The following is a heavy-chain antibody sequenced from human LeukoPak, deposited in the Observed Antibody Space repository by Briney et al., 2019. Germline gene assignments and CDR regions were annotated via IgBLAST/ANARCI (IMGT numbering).Heavy chain of an antibody. CDR2: IYYSGST. D-gene: IGHD3-10*01. Sequence: SETLSLTCTVSGGSVSSGGYYWSWIRQHPGKGLEWIGYIYYSGSTYYNPSLKSRVTISVDTSKNQFSLKLSSVTAADTAVYYCANYGSGSYRFDPWGQGTLVTVSS. CDR1: GGSVSSGGYY. CDR3: ANYGSGSYRFDP. J-gene: IGHJ5*02. V-gene: IGHV4-31*03.